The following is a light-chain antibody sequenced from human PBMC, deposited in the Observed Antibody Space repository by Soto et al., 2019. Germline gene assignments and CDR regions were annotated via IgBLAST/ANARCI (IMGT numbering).Light chain of an antibody. CDR3: SSYTNINTRACV. V-gene: IGLV2-14*01. CDR1: SSDVGGYNY. J-gene: IGLJ1*01. Sequence: QSVLTQPASVSGSPGQSITISCTGTSSDVGGYNYVSWCQQHPGKAPKLIIYEVTDRPSGVSNRFSRSKSGNTASLTISGLQAEDEAEYYCSSYTNINTRACVFGTGTKVTVL. CDR2: EVT.